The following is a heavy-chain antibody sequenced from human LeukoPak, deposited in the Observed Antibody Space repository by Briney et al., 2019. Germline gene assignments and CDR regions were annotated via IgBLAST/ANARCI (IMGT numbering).Heavy chain of an antibody. Sequence: PGGSLRLSCAASGFTFGYNAINWVRQAPGKGQEWVAYISGSSAKIDYGDAVNGRFTISRDNAKNSLFLQMNSLRVDDTAVYFCARDQSRGQQWMYHLDDWGQGTLVTVS. V-gene: IGHV3-48*01. J-gene: IGHJ4*02. CDR2: ISGSSAKI. D-gene: IGHD5-24*01. CDR3: ARDQSRGQQWMYHLDD. CDR1: GFTFGYNA.